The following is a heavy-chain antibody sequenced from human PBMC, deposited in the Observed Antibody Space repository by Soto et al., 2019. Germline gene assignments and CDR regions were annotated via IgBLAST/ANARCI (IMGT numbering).Heavy chain of an antibody. CDR1: GFTFSSHA. V-gene: IGHV3-30-3*01. Sequence: GGSLRLSCAATGFTFSSHAMNWVRQAPGKGLEWVSVISFDGTNKYYAESVRGRYSISRDNSKKVLYLNMNSLRPDDTAIYYCARAHGPYYDSSYYGLARNYFDYWGQGALVTVSS. CDR3: ARAHGPYYDSSYYGLARNYFDY. J-gene: IGHJ4*02. CDR2: ISFDGTNK. D-gene: IGHD3-22*01.